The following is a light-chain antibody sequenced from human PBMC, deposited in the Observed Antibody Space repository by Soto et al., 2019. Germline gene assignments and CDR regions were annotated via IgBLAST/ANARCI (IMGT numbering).Light chain of an antibody. V-gene: IGKV1-5*01. Sequence: IHMTQSPSSVSASVGDSVTITCRASQSISSWLAWYQQKPGKAPKLLIYDASSLESGVPSRFSGSGHGTEFTLTISSLQTDDFATYYCQQYNSYSVTFGQGTKVDIK. CDR3: QQYNSYSVT. J-gene: IGKJ1*01. CDR1: QSISSW. CDR2: DAS.